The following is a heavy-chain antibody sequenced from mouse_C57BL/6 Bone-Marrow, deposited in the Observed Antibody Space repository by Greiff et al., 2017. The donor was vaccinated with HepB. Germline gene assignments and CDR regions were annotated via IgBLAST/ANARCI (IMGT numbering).Heavy chain of an antibody. Sequence: EVMLVESGGGLVKPGGSLKLSCAASGFTFSDYGMHWVRQAPGKGLEWVAYISSGSSTIYYADTVKGRFPISRDNAKNTLFLQMTSLRSEDTAMYYCARPYYSNYYAMDYWGQGTSVTVSS. CDR1: GFTFSDYG. CDR2: ISSGSSTI. CDR3: ARPYYSNYYAMDY. D-gene: IGHD2-5*01. V-gene: IGHV5-17*01. J-gene: IGHJ4*01.